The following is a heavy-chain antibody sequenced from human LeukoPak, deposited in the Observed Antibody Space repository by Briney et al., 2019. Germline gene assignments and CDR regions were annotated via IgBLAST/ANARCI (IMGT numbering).Heavy chain of an antibody. J-gene: IGHJ4*02. CDR1: GFTFSSYA. D-gene: IGHD3-10*01. V-gene: IGHV3-23*01. CDR2: ISGSGGST. Sequence: GGSLRLSCAASGFTFSSYAMSWVRQAPGKGLEWVSDISGSGGSTYYADSVEGRFTISRDNSKNTLYLQMNSLRAEDTAVYYCANDFYGSRDYWGQGTLVTVSS. CDR3: ANDFYGSRDY.